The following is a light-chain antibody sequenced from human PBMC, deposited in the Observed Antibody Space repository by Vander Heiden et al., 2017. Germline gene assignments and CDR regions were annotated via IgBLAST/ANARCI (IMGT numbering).Light chain of an antibody. CDR2: KDS. Sequence: SYAVTQPPSVSVSPGQTARISCSGDALPKQFANWYQQKSGQATVMLIYKDSVRPSGIPERFSGSSSGTTVTLTISGVQAEDEADYYCQSADNSGTYGAFGGGTKLTVL. V-gene: IGLV3-25*03. J-gene: IGLJ2*01. CDR3: QSADNSGTYGA. CDR1: ALPKQF.